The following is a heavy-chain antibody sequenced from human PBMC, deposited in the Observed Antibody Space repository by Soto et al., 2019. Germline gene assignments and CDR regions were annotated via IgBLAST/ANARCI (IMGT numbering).Heavy chain of an antibody. V-gene: IGHV4-4*02. CDR3: ARKHGDYTTGYLLDY. CDR1: GASIGSGDW. Sequence: QVQLQESGPGLVKPSGTLSLICAVSGASIGSGDWWTWVRQPPGKGLEWVGEIFQSGSSNYNPSLKSRVTISLDKSKNQFSLILISVTATDTAVYYCARKHGDYTTGYLLDYWGQGTLVTVSS. CDR2: IFQSGSS. J-gene: IGHJ4*02. D-gene: IGHD4-17*01.